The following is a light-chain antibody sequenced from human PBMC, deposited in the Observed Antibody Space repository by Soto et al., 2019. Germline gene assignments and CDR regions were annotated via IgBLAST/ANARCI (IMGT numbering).Light chain of an antibody. Sequence: NFMLTQPHSVSAFPGKTVTISCTGSSGSIASNYVQWYQQRPGSAPTTVIYEDNQRPSGVPDRFSGSIDSSSNSASLTISGLKTEDEADYYCQSYDSSNLVFGGGTKLTVL. V-gene: IGLV6-57*02. CDR2: EDN. CDR3: QSYDSSNLV. J-gene: IGLJ2*01. CDR1: SGSIASNY.